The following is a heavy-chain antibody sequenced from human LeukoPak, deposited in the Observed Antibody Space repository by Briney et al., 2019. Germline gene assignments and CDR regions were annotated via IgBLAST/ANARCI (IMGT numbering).Heavy chain of an antibody. CDR1: GFTFSSYA. J-gene: IGHJ4*02. Sequence: GGSLRLSCAASGFTFSSYAMSWVRQAPGKGLEWVSAISGSGGSTYYADSVKGRFTISRDNSKNTLYLQMNSLRAEDTAVYYCAKAQTPRRGIAAAFHWGQGTLVTVSS. CDR2: ISGSGGST. D-gene: IGHD6-13*01. CDR3: AKAQTPRRGIAAAFH. V-gene: IGHV3-23*01.